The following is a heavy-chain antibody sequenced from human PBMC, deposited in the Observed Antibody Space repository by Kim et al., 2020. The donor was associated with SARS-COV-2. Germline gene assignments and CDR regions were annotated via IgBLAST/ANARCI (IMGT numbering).Heavy chain of an antibody. Sequence: GGSLRLSCAASGFTFDDYAMHWVRQAPVRGLEWVSGISWNSNSIYYADSVKGRFTISRDNAKNSLYLQMSSLRAEDTALYYCAKSPQWLMTFGVDFDYWGQGTLVTVSS. CDR3: AKSPQWLMTFGVDFDY. V-gene: IGHV3-9*01. J-gene: IGHJ4*02. CDR2: ISWNSNSI. CDR1: GFTFDDYA. D-gene: IGHD6-19*01.